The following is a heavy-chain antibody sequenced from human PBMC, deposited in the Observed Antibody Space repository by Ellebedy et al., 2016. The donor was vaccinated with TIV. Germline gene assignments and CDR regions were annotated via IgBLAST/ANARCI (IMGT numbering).Heavy chain of an antibody. CDR2: INSNGSST. CDR3: ARDPLTGDRDY. V-gene: IGHV3-74*01. CDR1: GFTFSSYW. Sequence: GESLKISCAASGFTFSSYWMHWVRQGPGKGLVWVSRINSNGSSTSYADSVKGRFTISRDNAKKTLYLQMNSLRAEDTAVYYCARDPLTGDRDYWGQGTLVTVSS. D-gene: IGHD7-27*01. J-gene: IGHJ4*02.